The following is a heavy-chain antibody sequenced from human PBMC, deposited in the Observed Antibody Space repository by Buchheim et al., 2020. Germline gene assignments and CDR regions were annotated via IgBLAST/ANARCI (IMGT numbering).Heavy chain of an antibody. V-gene: IGHV3-7*01. CDR2: IKQDGSEK. D-gene: IGHD6-19*01. Sequence: EVQLVESGGGLVQPGGSLRLSCAASGFTLSSYWMSWVRQAPGKGLEWVANIKQDGSEKYYVDSVKGRFTISRDNAKNSLYLQMNSLRAEDTAVYYCARERYSSGWYAPFDYWGQGTL. CDR1: GFTLSSYW. J-gene: IGHJ4*02. CDR3: ARERYSSGWYAPFDY.